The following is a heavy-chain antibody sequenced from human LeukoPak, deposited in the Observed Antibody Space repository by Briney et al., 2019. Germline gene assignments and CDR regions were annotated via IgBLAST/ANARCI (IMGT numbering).Heavy chain of an antibody. CDR1: GFTFSDYY. D-gene: IGHD6-13*01. J-gene: IGHJ6*02. CDR2: ISSSGSTI. V-gene: IGHV3-11*01. Sequence: PGGSLRLSCAASGFTFSDYYMSWIRQAPGKGLEWVSYISSSGSTIYYADSVKGRFTISRDNAKNSLYLQVNSLRAEDTALYYCAKTRIAAAGYYYYYGMDVWGQGTTVTVSS. CDR3: AKTRIAAAGYYYYYGMDV.